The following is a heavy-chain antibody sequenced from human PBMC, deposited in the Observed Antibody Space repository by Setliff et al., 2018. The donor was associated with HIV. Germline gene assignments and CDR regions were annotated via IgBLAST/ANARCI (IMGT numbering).Heavy chain of an antibody. Sequence: SETLSLTCSVSVDSISDTTYYWGWIRQPPGKGLEWIGNIYHSGSTLYKPSLKSRVTMSVDTSKNQFSLKLNSVTAADKAVYHCARLSSYRSSSYYFDYWGQGALVTVSS. CDR3: ARLSSYRSSSYYFDY. CDR2: IYHSGST. CDR1: VDSISDTTYY. D-gene: IGHD6-6*01. V-gene: IGHV4-39*01. J-gene: IGHJ4*02.